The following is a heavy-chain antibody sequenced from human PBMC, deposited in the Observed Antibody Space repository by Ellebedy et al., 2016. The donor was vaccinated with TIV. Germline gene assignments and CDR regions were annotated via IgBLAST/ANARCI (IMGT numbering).Heavy chain of an antibody. V-gene: IGHV4-39*01. D-gene: IGHD3-9*01. CDR3: ARQRRYYDWSGDY. Sequence: MPSETLSLTCTVSGGSISRSSYYWGWVRQPPGKGLEWIGNIHYSSITYYNPSLKRRVTISVDTSKNQFSLKLSSVTAADTAVYYCARQRRYYDWSGDYWGQGTLVTVSS. J-gene: IGHJ4*02. CDR2: IHYSSIT. CDR1: GGSISRSSYY.